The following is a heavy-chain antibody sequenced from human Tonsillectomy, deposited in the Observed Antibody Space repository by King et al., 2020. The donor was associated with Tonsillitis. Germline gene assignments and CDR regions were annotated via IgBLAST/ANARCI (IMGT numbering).Heavy chain of an antibody. Sequence: VQLVESGAEVKKPGASVKVSCKASGYTFPSYGINWVRQAPGQGLEWVGWINTYNNNTYYAQNLQGRVTMTTDTSTSTAYMELRSQRSDDTAVYYCAISPLGELPRVWGQGTLVTVSS. V-gene: IGHV1-18*04. J-gene: IGHJ4*02. CDR1: GYTFPSYG. CDR2: INTYNNNT. CDR3: AISPLGELPRV. D-gene: IGHD1-26*01.